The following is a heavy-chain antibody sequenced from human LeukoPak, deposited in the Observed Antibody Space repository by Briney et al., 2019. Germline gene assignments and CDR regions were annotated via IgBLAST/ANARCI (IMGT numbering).Heavy chain of an antibody. J-gene: IGHJ4*02. CDR1: GGSISSGDYY. Sequence: SETLSLTCTVSGGSISSGDYYWSWIRQPPGKGLEWIGYIYYSGSTYYNPSLKRRVTISVDTSKNQFSLKLSSVTAADTAVYYCARALEWFETTDYWGQGTLVTVSS. CDR2: IYYSGST. V-gene: IGHV4-30-4*08. D-gene: IGHD3-3*01. CDR3: ARALEWFETTDY.